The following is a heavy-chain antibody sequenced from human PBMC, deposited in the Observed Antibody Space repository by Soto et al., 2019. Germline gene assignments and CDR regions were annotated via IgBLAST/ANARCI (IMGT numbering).Heavy chain of an antibody. J-gene: IGHJ5*02. D-gene: IGHD5-12*01. V-gene: IGHV4-30-4*01. CDR1: GGSISSGDYY. CDR2: IYYSGST. CDR3: ARDFGYSGYDSWFDP. Sequence: PSETLSLTCTVSGGSISSGDYYWSWIRQPPGKGLEWIGYIYYSGSTYYNPSLKSRVTISVDTSKNQFSLKLSSVTAADTAVYYCARDFGYSGYDSWFDPWGQGTLVTAPQ.